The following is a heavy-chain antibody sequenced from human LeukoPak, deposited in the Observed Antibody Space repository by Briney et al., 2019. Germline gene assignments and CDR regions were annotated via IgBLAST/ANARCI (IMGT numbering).Heavy chain of an antibody. J-gene: IGHJ4*02. V-gene: IGHV4-34*01. Sequence: PSETLSLTCAVYGGSFSGYYWSWIRQPPGKGLEWIGEINHSGSTNYNPSLKSRVTISVDTSKNQFSLKLSSVTAADTAVYYCASSLYYDFWSGYPAPRHFDYWGQGTLVTVPS. CDR3: ASSLYYDFWSGYPAPRHFDY. CDR2: INHSGST. CDR1: GGSFSGYY. D-gene: IGHD3-3*01.